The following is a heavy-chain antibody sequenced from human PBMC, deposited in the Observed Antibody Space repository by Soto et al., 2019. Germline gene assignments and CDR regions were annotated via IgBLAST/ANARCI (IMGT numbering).Heavy chain of an antibody. Sequence: SVKVSCKASGDIFTTYAISWVRQAPGQRLEWMGGIITIFAAPTYAQKFQGRVTITADDFTSTAYMELRSLGFEDTAVYYCARAAYSGSYNWFDPWGRGTLVTVSS. CDR2: IITIFAAP. D-gene: IGHD1-26*01. CDR3: ARAAYSGSYNWFDP. J-gene: IGHJ5*02. V-gene: IGHV1-69*13. CDR1: GDIFTTYA.